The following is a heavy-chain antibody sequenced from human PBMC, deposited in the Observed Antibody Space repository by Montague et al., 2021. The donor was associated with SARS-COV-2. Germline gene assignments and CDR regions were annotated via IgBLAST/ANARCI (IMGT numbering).Heavy chain of an antibody. CDR2: IYLSGFT. Sequence: SETLSLTCVVSDVSLSTSTWWSWVRQSPGKGLEWVGEIYLSGFTQYNPSVKSRVSISLDDSRSQFSLRLTSVAAADTAVYLCAGGGLGNRGFDYWGQGTLVTVSS. J-gene: IGHJ4*02. V-gene: IGHV4-4*02. CDR3: AGGGLGNRGFDY. D-gene: IGHD3/OR15-3a*01. CDR1: DVSLSTSTW.